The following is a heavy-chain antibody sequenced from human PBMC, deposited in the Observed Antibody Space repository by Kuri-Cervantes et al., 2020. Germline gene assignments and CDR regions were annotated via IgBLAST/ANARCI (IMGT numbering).Heavy chain of an antibody. CDR2: IRYDGSNK. J-gene: IGHJ4*02. Sequence: GESLKISCAASGFTFSNYDMHWVRQAPGKGLEWVTFIRYDGSNKYYADSVKGRFTISRDNAKNFLYLQISSLRAEDTALYYCARDIGLEPEGLDYWGQGTLVTVSS. CDR1: GFTFSNYD. D-gene: IGHD1-1*01. V-gene: IGHV3-30*02. CDR3: ARDIGLEPEGLDY.